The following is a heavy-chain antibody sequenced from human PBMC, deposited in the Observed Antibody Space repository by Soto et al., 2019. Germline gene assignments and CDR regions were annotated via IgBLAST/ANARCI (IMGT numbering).Heavy chain of an antibody. Sequence: QVQLQESGPGLVKPSETLSLTCTVSSDSFGTYFWSWVRQPAGKGLEWIGHIYASGRINYNPSVKSRVTMSMDTSKTQFSLNLTSVTAADTAVYYCARGSSDCSGGSCYSWDSWGQGTLVTVSS. CDR2: IYASGRI. J-gene: IGHJ5*01. D-gene: IGHD2-15*01. CDR1: SDSFGTYF. V-gene: IGHV4-4*07. CDR3: ARGSSDCSGGSCYSWDS.